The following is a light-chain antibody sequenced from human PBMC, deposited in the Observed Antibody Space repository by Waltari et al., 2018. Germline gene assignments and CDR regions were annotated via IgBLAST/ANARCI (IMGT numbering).Light chain of an antibody. J-gene: IGKJ2*01. CDR2: SLS. Sequence: DIVMTQTPLSLPVTPGEPASISCASSQSLLNSDDGFTYLDWFLQKPGQSPQLLIYSLSYRASGVPDRFSGSGSGTEFTLTISSLQSEDFAIYFCQQYNEWPPISTFGQGTNLEIK. CDR1: QSLLNSDDGFTY. CDR3: QQYNEWPPIST. V-gene: IGKV2-40*01.